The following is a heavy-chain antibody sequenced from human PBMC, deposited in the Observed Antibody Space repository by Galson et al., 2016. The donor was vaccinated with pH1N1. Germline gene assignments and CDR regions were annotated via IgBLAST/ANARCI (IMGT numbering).Heavy chain of an antibody. CDR2: INSDGSST. CDR1: GFTFSSYW. Sequence: SLRLSCAASGFTFSSYWMHWVRQAPGKGLVWVSRINSDGSSTSCADSVKGRFTISRDNAKNTLYLQMHSLRAEDPAVYYCARNFGLSGSGRHFDFWGQGTLVTVSS. D-gene: IGHD3-16*01. CDR3: ARNFGLSGSGRHFDF. J-gene: IGHJ4*02. V-gene: IGHV3-74*01.